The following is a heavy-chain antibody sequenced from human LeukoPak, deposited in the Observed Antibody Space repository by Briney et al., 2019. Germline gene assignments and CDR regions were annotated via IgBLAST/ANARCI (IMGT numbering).Heavy chain of an antibody. CDR2: ISDGGST. J-gene: IGHJ5*02. CDR1: GGSITSHY. Sequence: SETLSLTCTVSGGSITSHYWTWIRQPPGKRLEWIGYISDGGSTNYNPSLKSRVTISRDPSKNQFSLRLSSVTAADTAVYYCAGNHVAVARYFRFDPWGQGTLVTVSS. V-gene: IGHV4-59*11. D-gene: IGHD6-19*01. CDR3: AGNHVAVARYFRFDP.